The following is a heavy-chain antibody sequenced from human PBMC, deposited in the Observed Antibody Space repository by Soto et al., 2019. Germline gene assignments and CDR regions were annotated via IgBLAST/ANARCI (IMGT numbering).Heavy chain of an antibody. CDR3: ARSHSPIVVVPAAMVPNLDYYYYYMDV. Sequence: SETLSLTCTVSGGSISSGDYYWSWIRQPPGKGLEWIGYIYYSGSTYYNPSLKSRVTISVDTSKNQFSLKLSSVTAADTAVYYCARSHSPIVVVPAAMVPNLDYYYYYMDVWGKGTTVTVSS. CDR1: GGSISSGDYY. J-gene: IGHJ6*03. V-gene: IGHV4-30-4*02. D-gene: IGHD2-2*01. CDR2: IYYSGST.